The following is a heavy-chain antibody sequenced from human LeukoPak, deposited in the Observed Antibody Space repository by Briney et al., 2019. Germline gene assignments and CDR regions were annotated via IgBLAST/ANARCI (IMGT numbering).Heavy chain of an antibody. V-gene: IGHV4-39*01. J-gene: IGHJ4*02. CDR3: ARGDCSGGSCYLFDY. CDR1: GGSISSSSYY. Sequence: SETLSLTCTVSGGSISSSSYYWGWIRQPPGKGLEWIGSIYYSGSTYYNPSLKSRVTISVDTSKNQFSLKLSSVTAADTAVYYCARGDCSGGSCYLFDYRGQGALVTVSS. CDR2: IYYSGST. D-gene: IGHD2-15*01.